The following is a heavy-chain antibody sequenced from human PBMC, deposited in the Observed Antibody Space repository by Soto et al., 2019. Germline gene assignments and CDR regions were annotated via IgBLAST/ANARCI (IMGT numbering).Heavy chain of an antibody. V-gene: IGHV3-23*01. CDR2: ISGRGGST. CDR1: GITFGSYA. D-gene: IGHD2-15*01. Sequence: PGGSLRLSCAGSGITFGSYAMSWVRQAPGKGLEWVSAISGRGGSTYYADSVKGRFAISRDNSKNTLYLQMNSLRAEDTAVYYCAKGGVVVVAASDYWGQGTLVTVSS. J-gene: IGHJ4*02. CDR3: AKGGVVVVAASDY.